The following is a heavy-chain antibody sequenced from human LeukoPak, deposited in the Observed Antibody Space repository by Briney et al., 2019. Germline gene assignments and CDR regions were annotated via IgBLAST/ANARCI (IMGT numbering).Heavy chain of an antibody. J-gene: IGHJ6*02. CDR1: GFSFRDSW. CDR2: IYSGGST. CDR3: AASSSWYYYYGMDV. V-gene: IGHV3-53*01. D-gene: IGHD6-13*01. Sequence: QPGGSLRLSCAHSGFSFRDSWMSWVRRAPGKGLEWVSVIYSGGSTYYADSVKGRFTISRDNSKNMLYLQMNSLRAEDTAVYYCAASSSWYYYYGMDVWGQGTTVTVSS.